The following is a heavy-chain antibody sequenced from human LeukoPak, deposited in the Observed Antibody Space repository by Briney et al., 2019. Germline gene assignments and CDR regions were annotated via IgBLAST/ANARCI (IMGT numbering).Heavy chain of an antibody. CDR3: TRPEGWYCSSTSGHTVDY. Sequence: PGGALRLSCAASVFTFSGSAMHWVRQASGKGLEWVGRIRSKANNYATAYAASVKGTFTISRDDSKNTAYLQMNSLKTEDTAVYYCTRPEGWYCSSTSGHTVDYWGQGTLVTVSS. V-gene: IGHV3-73*01. D-gene: IGHD2-2*01. J-gene: IGHJ4*02. CDR1: VFTFSGSA. CDR2: IRSKANNYAT.